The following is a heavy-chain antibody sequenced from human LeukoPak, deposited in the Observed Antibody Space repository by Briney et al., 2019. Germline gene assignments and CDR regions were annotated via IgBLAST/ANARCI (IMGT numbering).Heavy chain of an antibody. D-gene: IGHD5-12*01. J-gene: IGHJ6*03. CDR2: INHSGST. CDR3: ARVAKYYYYMDV. CDR1: GGSFSGYY. V-gene: IGHV4-34*01. Sequence: TPSETLSLTCAVYGGSFSGYYWSWIRQPPGKGLEWIGEINHSGSTNYNPSLKSRVTISVDTPKNQFSLKLSSVTAADTAVYYCARVAKYYYYMDVWGKGTTVTISS.